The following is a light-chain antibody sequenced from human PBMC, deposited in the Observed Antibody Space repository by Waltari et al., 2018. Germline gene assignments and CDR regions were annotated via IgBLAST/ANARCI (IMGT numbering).Light chain of an antibody. CDR1: QGIDNW. CDR2: SAS. J-gene: IGKJ1*01. V-gene: IGKV1-12*01. CDR3: QQTNSFPRT. Sequence: DIQMTQSPSFVPASVGDRVTITCRASQGIDNWLAWYQQKPGKAPKFLIHSASSLQSGVPSRFVGSGSGTDFILTISRLQPEDFATYYCQQTNSFPRTFGQGTKVAIK.